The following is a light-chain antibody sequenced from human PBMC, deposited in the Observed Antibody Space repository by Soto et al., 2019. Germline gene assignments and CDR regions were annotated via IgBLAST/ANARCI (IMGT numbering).Light chain of an antibody. V-gene: IGLV2-11*01. CDR1: SSDVGGYNY. J-gene: IGLJ3*02. Sequence: QSALTQPRSVSGSPGQSVTISCTGTSSDVGGYNYVSWYQQHPGKAPKLMIYDVSKRPSGVPDRFSGSKSGNTACLTISGLQAEDEADYYCCSYAGSYTWVFCGGTKLTVL. CDR2: DVS. CDR3: CSYAGSYTWV.